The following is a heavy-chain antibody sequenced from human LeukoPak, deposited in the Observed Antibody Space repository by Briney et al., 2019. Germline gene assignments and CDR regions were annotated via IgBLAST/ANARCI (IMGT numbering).Heavy chain of an antibody. D-gene: IGHD1/OR15-1a*01. J-gene: IGHJ4*02. CDR1: GGSISSYY. CDR2: IYYSGST. V-gene: IGHV4-59*12. Sequence: PSETLSLTCTVSGGSISSYYWSWIRQPPGKGLEWIGYIYYSGSTNYNPSLKSRVTISVDSSKNQFSLKLSSVTAADTAVYYCAREGGQQHHFDYWGQGTLVTVSS. CDR3: AREGGQQHHFDY.